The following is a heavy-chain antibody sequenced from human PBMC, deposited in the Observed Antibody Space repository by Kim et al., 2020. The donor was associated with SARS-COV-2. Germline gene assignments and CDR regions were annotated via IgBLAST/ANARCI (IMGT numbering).Heavy chain of an antibody. J-gene: IGHJ4*02. Sequence: GATFYADSVKGRFTISGDTSKNTVSLQMNSLRAEDTAVYYCARGQVADWGQGTLVTVSS. CDR2: GAT. V-gene: IGHV3-23*01. CDR3: ARGQVAD. D-gene: IGHD2-15*01.